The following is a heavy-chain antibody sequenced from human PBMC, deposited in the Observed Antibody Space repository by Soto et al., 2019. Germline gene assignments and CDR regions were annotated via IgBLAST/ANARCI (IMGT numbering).Heavy chain of an antibody. CDR2: INHSGST. Sequence: SETLSLTCAVYGGSFSGYYWSWIRQPPGKGLEWIGEINHSGSTNYNPSLKSRVTISVDTSKNQFSLKLSSVTAADTAVYYCARDAITIDWIYYYYYMDVWGKGTTVTVSS. CDR1: GGSFSGYY. D-gene: IGHD3-9*01. V-gene: IGHV4-34*01. CDR3: ARDAITIDWIYYYYYMDV. J-gene: IGHJ6*03.